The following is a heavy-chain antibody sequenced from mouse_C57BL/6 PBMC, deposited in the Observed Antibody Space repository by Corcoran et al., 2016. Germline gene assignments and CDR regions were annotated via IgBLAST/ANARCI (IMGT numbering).Heavy chain of an antibody. CDR2: INTYSGVP. D-gene: IGHD1-1*01. Sequence: QIQLVQSGPELKKPGETVKISCKASGYTFTTYGMSWVKQAPGKGLKWMGWINTYSGVPTYADDFKGRFAFSLETSASTAYLQINNLKNEDTATYFWARWGIHYYGSSPGDYWGQGTTLTVSS. J-gene: IGHJ2*01. CDR1: GYTFTTYG. CDR3: ARWGIHYYGSSPGDY. V-gene: IGHV9-3*01.